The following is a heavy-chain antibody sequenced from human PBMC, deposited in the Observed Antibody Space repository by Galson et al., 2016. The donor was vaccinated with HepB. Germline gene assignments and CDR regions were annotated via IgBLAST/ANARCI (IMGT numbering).Heavy chain of an antibody. V-gene: IGHV3-30*04. CDR2: ISYDGSNK. Sequence: SLRLSCAASGFTFTDYSMHWVRQAPGKGLEWVSVISYDGSNKYYADSVEGRFTVSRDNSDSRLYLQMNSLRVEDTAVYYCVRVASQWLVWYFFDYWGQGTLVTVSS. J-gene: IGHJ4*02. CDR3: VRVASQWLVWYFFDY. D-gene: IGHD6-19*01. CDR1: GFTFTDYS.